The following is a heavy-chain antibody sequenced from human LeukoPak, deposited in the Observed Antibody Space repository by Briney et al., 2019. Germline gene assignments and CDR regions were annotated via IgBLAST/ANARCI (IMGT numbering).Heavy chain of an antibody. V-gene: IGHV3-48*01. CDR1: GFTFSSYS. J-gene: IGHJ6*03. CDR3: ARDHYDILTGYGRYYMDV. D-gene: IGHD3-9*01. Sequence: PGGSLRLSCAASGFTFSSYSMNWVRQAPGKGLEWVSYISSSSSTIYYADSVKGRFTISRDNAKNSLYLQMNSLRAEDTAVYYCARDHYDILTGYGRYYMDVWAKGATVTVSS. CDR2: ISSSSSTI.